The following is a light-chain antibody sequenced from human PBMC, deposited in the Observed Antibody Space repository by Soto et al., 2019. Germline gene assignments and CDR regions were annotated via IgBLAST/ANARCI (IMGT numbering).Light chain of an antibody. CDR3: QKYNSVPLT. CDR1: QGIGNY. CDR2: AAS. J-gene: IGKJ4*01. Sequence: DIQMTQSPSSLSASVGDRVTITCRASQGIGNYLAWFHQKPGKVPTLLIYAASTLQSGVPSRFSGSGSGTDFTLTISSLQPEDVATYYYQKYNSVPLTFGGGTKVEIK. V-gene: IGKV1-27*01.